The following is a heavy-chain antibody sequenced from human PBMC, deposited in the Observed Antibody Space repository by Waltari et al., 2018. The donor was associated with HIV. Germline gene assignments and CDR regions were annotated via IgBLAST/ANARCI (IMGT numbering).Heavy chain of an antibody. J-gene: IGHJ4*02. Sequence: EVQLVESGGGLVQPGGSLRLSCAASGFTFSSYSMNWVRQAQGKGLEWMSYSSSSSSTIYYADSVKGRFTVSRDNAKNSLYLQMNSLRDEDTAVYYCARGSARLWDFDYWGQGTLVTVSS. CDR2: SSSSSSTI. CDR1: GFTFSSYS. D-gene: IGHD7-27*01. V-gene: IGHV3-48*02. CDR3: ARGSARLWDFDY.